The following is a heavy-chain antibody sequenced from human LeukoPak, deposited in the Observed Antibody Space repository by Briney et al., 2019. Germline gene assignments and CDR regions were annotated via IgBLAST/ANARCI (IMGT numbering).Heavy chain of an antibody. D-gene: IGHD5-18*01. CDR1: GFTFGSYA. J-gene: IGHJ4*02. CDR3: ARVGIQLWAQYYFDY. CDR2: ISYDGSNK. Sequence: GRSLRLSCAASGFTFGSYAMHWVRQAPGKGLEWVAVISYDGSNKYYADSVKGRFTISRDNSKNTLYLQMNSLRAEDTAVYYCARVGIQLWAQYYFDYWGQGTLVTVSS. V-gene: IGHV3-30-3*01.